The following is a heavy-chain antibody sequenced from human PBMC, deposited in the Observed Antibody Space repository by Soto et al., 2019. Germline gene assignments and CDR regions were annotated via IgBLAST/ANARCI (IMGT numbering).Heavy chain of an antibody. CDR1: GGTFSSNA. J-gene: IGHJ1*01. V-gene: IGHV1-69*01. CDR2: IIPVFGTA. D-gene: IGHD2-15*01. CDR3: ARGWTDFPH. Sequence: QVQLVQSGAEVQKPGSSVKVSCKASGGTFSSNAISWVRQAPGQGLECMGGIIPVFGTANYAQKFQGRVTINADESTSTVYMELRSLRSEDTAVYYCARGWTDFPHWGQGTLVTVSS.